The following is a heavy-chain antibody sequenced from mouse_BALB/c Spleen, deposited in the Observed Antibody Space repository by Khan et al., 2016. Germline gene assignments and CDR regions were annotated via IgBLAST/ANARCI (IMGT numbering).Heavy chain of an antibody. CDR2: IDPYNGGT. CDR1: GYAFTSYN. V-gene: IGHV1S135*01. CDR3: AREGITTVVAKGLDY. J-gene: IGHJ2*01. D-gene: IGHD1-1*01. Sequence: VQLKQSGPELVKPGASVKVSCKASGYAFTSYNMYWVKQSHGKSLEWIGYIDPYNGGTNYNQKFKGKATLTVDKSSSTAYMHLNSLTSEYSAVYYCAREGITTVVAKGLDYWGQGTTLTFSS.